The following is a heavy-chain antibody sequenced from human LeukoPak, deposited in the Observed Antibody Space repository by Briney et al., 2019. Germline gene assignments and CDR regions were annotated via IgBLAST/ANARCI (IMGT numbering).Heavy chain of an antibody. D-gene: IGHD3-22*01. CDR1: GYTFTSYY. J-gene: IGHJ4*02. CDR2: INPSGGST. Sequence: ASVKVSCKASGYTFTSYYMHWVRQAPGQGLEWMGIINPSGGSTSYAQKLQGRVTMTRDTSTSTVYMELSSLRSEDTAVYYCARVYYDSSGYFYFDYWGQGTLVTVSS. CDR3: ARVYYDSSGYFYFDY. V-gene: IGHV1-46*01.